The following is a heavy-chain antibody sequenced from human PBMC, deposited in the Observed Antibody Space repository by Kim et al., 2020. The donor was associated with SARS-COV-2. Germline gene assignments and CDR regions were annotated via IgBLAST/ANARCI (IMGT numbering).Heavy chain of an antibody. CDR1: GFTFSSYA. D-gene: IGHD1-7*01. Sequence: GGSLRLSCAASGFTFSSYAMSWVRQAPGKGLEWVSAISGSGGSTYYADSVKGRFTISRDNSKNTLYLQMNSLRAEDTAVYYCAKDPNNWNYETILPVDYWGQGTLVTVSS. V-gene: IGHV3-23*01. J-gene: IGHJ4*02. CDR3: AKDPNNWNYETILPVDY. CDR2: ISGSGGST.